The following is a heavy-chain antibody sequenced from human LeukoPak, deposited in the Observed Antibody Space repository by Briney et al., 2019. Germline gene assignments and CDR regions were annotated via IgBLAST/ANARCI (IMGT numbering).Heavy chain of an antibody. CDR2: ISAYNGNT. V-gene: IGHV1-18*01. D-gene: IGHD2-2*01. J-gene: IGHJ4*02. CDR3: ARTPMGGTSPRDY. CDR1: GYTFTSYC. Sequence: ASVKVSCKASGYTFTSYCISLVRQAPRQGREWVGWISAYNGNTNYAQKLQGRVTMTTDTSTSTAYMELRSLRSDDTAVYYCARTPMGGTSPRDYWGQGTLVTVSS.